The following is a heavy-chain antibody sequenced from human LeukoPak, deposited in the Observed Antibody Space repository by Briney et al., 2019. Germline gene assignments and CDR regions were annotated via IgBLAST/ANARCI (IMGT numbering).Heavy chain of an antibody. Sequence: ASVKVSCKASGYTFTGYYMHWVRQAPGRGLEWMGRINPNSGGTNYAQKFQGRVTMTRDTSISTAYMELSRLRSDDTAVYYCARDVYCSGGSCYNFDYWGQGTLVTVSS. CDR3: ARDVYCSGGSCYNFDY. CDR2: INPNSGGT. CDR1: GYTFTGYY. V-gene: IGHV1-2*06. D-gene: IGHD2-15*01. J-gene: IGHJ4*02.